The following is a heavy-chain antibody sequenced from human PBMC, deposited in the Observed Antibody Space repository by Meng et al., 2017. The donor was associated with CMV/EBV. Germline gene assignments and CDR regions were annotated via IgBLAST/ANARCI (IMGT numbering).Heavy chain of an antibody. D-gene: IGHD1-26*01. CDR1: GFSLSTCGVG. V-gene: IGHV2-5*01. J-gene: IGHJ6*02. CDR2: IYWNDDK. Sequence: SGPTLVKPTQTLTLTCTFSGFSLSTCGVGVGWIRQPPGKALEWLALIYWNDDKRYSPSLKSRLTIIKDTSKNQVVLTMTNMDPVDTATYYCAHNGELLYYYYGMDVWGQGTTVTVSS. CDR3: AHNGELLYYYYGMDV.